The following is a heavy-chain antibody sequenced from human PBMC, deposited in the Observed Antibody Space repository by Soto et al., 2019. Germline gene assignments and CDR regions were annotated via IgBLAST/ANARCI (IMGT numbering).Heavy chain of an antibody. D-gene: IGHD1-1*01. CDR1: GFIFSSYS. Sequence: EVQLVESGGGLVKPGGSLRLSCAASGFIFSSYSMNWVRQAPGKGLEWVSSISSSSSYIYYADSVKGRFTISRDNAKNSLYLQMNSLRAEDTAVYYCARTTRGTGSTPAFYIWGQGTMVTVSS. V-gene: IGHV3-21*01. CDR3: ARTTRGTGSTPAFYI. J-gene: IGHJ3*02. CDR2: ISSSSSYI.